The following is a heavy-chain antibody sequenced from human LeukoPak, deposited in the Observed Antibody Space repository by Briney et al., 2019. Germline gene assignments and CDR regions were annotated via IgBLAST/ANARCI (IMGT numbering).Heavy chain of an antibody. CDR2: IGWNSVRV. J-gene: IGHJ3*01. D-gene: IGHD3-3*01. V-gene: IGHV3-9*03. CDR3: VKDMSGSNDAFDL. Sequence: PGGSLRLSCVASGFSFDDYAMHWVRLPPGKGLEWVARIGWNSVRVAYADSVKGRFTIARDNAKNSLYLQMNSLSAEDMALYYCVKDMSGSNDAFDLWGQGTMVTVSS. CDR1: GFSFDDYA.